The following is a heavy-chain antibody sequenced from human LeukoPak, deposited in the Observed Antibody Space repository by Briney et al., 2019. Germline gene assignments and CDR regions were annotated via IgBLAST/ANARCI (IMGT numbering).Heavy chain of an antibody. V-gene: IGHV4-31*03. CDR3: ARTIFGVVIQTTGFDP. Sequence: SETLSLTCTVSGGSISSGGYYWSWIRQHPGKGLEWIGYIYYSGSTYYNPSLKSRVTISVDTSKNQFSLKLSSVTAADTAVYYCARTIFGVVIQTTGFDPWGQGTLVTVSS. D-gene: IGHD3-3*01. J-gene: IGHJ5*02. CDR2: IYYSGST. CDR1: GGSISSGGYY.